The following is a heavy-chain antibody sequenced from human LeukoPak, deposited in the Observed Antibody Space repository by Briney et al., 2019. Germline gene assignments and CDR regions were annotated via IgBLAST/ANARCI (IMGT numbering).Heavy chain of an antibody. D-gene: IGHD6-19*01. J-gene: IGHJ4*02. Sequence: SETLSLTCAVYGGSFSGYYWSWIRQPPGKGLEWIGYIYYSGSTNYNPSLKSRVTISVDTSKNQFSLKLSSVTAADTAVYYCARDSSGWYSVRYFDYWGQGTLVTVSS. CDR1: GGSFSGYY. CDR2: IYYSGST. V-gene: IGHV4-59*01. CDR3: ARDSSGWYSVRYFDY.